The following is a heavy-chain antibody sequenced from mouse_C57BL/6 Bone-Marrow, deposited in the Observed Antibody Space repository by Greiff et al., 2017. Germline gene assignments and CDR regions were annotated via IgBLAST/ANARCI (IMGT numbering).Heavy chain of an antibody. CDR2: IRSKSSNYAT. D-gene: IGHD1-1*01. CDR1: GFTFNTYA. J-gene: IGHJ4*01. Sequence: DVQLVESGGGLVQPKGSLKLSCAASGFTFNTYAMHWVRQAPGKGLEWVARIRSKSSNYATYYADSVKDRFTISRDDSQSMLYLQMNNLKTEDTAMYYCVRDKATTPQDYAMDYWGQGTSVTVSS. CDR3: VRDKATTPQDYAMDY. V-gene: IGHV10-3*01.